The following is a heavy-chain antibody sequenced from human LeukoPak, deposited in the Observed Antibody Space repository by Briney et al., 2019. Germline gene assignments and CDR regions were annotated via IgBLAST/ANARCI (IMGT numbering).Heavy chain of an antibody. V-gene: IGHV1-2*06. CDR2: INPNSGGT. Sequence: ASVKVSCKASGYTFTGYYMHWVRQAPGQGREWMGRINPNSGGTNYAQKFQGRGTMTRDTSNRTAYMELSRLRSDDTAVYYCAVTYYYDSSGYYYGLAFDYWGQGTLVTVSS. J-gene: IGHJ4*02. CDR3: AVTYYYDSSGYYYGLAFDY. CDR1: GYTFTGYY. D-gene: IGHD3-22*01.